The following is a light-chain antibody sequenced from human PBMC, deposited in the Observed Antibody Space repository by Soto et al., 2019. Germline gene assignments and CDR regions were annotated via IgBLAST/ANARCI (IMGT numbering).Light chain of an antibody. Sequence: QSALTQPPSVSGAPGERIIISCTGSRSDIGAGYDVNWYQQLPGTAPKRVIFGNTNRPSGVPDRFSGARSGTSASLVITGLQADDEGDYYCQSFDTTLSVLFGGGTKLTVL. CDR2: GNT. CDR3: QSFDTTLSVL. J-gene: IGLJ2*01. V-gene: IGLV1-40*01. CDR1: RSDIGAGYD.